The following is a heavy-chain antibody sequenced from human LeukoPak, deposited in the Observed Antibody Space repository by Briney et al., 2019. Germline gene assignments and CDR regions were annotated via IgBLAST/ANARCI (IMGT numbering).Heavy chain of an antibody. CDR3: ARARRGLWFGDSPPDY. J-gene: IGHJ4*02. CDR1: GFTFSSYG. Sequence: GGSLRLSCAASGFTFSSYGMHWVRQAPGKGLEWVSSISSSSSYIYYADSVKGRFTISRDNAKNSLYLQMNSLRAEDTAVYYCARARRGLWFGDSPPDYWGQGTLVTVPS. CDR2: ISSSSSYI. V-gene: IGHV3-21*01. D-gene: IGHD3-10*01.